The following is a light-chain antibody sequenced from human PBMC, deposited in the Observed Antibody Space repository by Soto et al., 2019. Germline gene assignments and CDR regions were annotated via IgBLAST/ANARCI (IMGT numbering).Light chain of an antibody. CDR3: QQRNNWPRST. Sequence: DIQMTQSPSSLSASVVDRVTITCRASQGIRNDLGWYQQKPGKAPKRLIYAASSLQGGVPSRFSGSGSGTDFTLTISSLQPEDFAVYYCQQRNNWPRSTCGQGTRLEIK. CDR2: AAS. V-gene: IGKV1-17*01. CDR1: QGIRND. J-gene: IGKJ5*01.